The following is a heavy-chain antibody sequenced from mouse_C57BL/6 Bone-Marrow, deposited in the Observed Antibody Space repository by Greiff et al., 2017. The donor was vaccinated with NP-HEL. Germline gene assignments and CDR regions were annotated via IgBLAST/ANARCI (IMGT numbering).Heavy chain of an antibody. D-gene: IGHD1-1*01. CDR2: IDPENGDT. Sequence: EVHLVESGAELVRPGASVKLSCTASGFNIKDDYMHWVKQRPEQGLEWIGWIDPENGDTEYASKFQGKATITADTSSNTAYLQLSSLTSEDTAVYYCTTGYYYGSSYTFDYWGQGTTLTVSS. CDR1: GFNIKDDY. J-gene: IGHJ2*01. V-gene: IGHV14-4*01. CDR3: TTGYYYGSSYTFDY.